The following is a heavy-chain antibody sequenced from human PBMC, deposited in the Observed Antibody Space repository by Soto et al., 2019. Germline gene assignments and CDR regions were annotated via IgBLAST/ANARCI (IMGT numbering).Heavy chain of an antibody. V-gene: IGHV1-69*19. J-gene: IGHJ4*02. CDR3: GREVQVHTPAFVY. CDR2: ISPMFGAA. D-gene: IGHD3-10*01. Sequence: QVQLVQSGAEMKKPGSSVKVSCQSSGGTFNTYAMNWVRQAPGQGPELMGDISPMFGAANYAPKFQGRVTITANESTGTSYMKLRSLTSEDTALDFCGREVQVHTPAFVYWGQGTLVTVSS. CDR1: GGTFNTYA.